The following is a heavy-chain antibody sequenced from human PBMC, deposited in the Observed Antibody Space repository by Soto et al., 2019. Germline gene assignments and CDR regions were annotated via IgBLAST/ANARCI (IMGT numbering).Heavy chain of an antibody. V-gene: IGHV4-39*01. CDR1: GGSISSSSYY. CDR2: IYYSGST. CDR3: ARRDTMVRGQRNRSFDY. D-gene: IGHD3-10*01. Sequence: QLQLQESGPGLVKPSETLSLTCTVSGGSISSSSYYWGWIRQPPGKGLEWIGSIYYSGSTYYNPSLKSRVTISVDTSKNQFSLKLSSVTAADTAVYYCARRDTMVRGQRNRSFDYWGQGTLVTVSS. J-gene: IGHJ4*02.